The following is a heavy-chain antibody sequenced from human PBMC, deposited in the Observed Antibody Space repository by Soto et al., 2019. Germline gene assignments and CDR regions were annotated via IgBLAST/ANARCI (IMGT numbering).Heavy chain of an antibody. V-gene: IGHV4-59*08. CDR1: GVSISSYY. D-gene: IGHD6-19*01. J-gene: IGHJ5*02. CDR2: IYYSGST. Sequence: PSDTLSLTCTVSGVSISSYYWSWILQPPGKGLEWIGYIYYSGSTNYNPSLKSRVTISVDTSKNQFSLKLSSVTAADTAVYYCARFHPAIAVPGPAWFDPWGQGTLLTVSS. CDR3: ARFHPAIAVPGPAWFDP.